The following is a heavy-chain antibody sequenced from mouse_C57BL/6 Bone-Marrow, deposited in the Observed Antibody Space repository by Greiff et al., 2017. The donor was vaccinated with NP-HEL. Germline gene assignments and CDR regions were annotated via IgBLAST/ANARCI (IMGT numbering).Heavy chain of an antibody. CDR1: GYTFTSYW. J-gene: IGHJ3*01. D-gene: IGHD1-1*01. CDR3: ARLGYYGSGAY. V-gene: IGHV1-64*01. CDR2: IHPNSGST. Sequence: QVQLQQPGAELVKPGASVKLSCKASGYTFTSYWMHWVKQRPGQGLEWIGMIHPNSGSTNYNEKFKSKATLTVDKSSSTAYMQLSSLTSEDSAVYYCARLGYYGSGAYWGQGTLVTVSA.